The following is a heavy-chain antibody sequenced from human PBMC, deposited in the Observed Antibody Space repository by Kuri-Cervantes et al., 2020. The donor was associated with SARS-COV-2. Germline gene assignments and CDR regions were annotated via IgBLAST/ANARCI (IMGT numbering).Heavy chain of an antibody. CDR2: INPNSGGT. CDR3: ARKGITGSTDGDGTVYYYGMDV. V-gene: IGHV1-2*04. D-gene: IGHD1-7*01. Sequence: ASVKVSCKASGYTFTGYYMHWVRQAPGQGLEWMGWINPNSGGTNYAQKFQGWVTMTRDTSISTAYMELSRLRSDDTAVYYCARKGITGSTDGDGTVYYYGMDVWGQGTTVTVSS. J-gene: IGHJ6*02. CDR1: GYTFTGYY.